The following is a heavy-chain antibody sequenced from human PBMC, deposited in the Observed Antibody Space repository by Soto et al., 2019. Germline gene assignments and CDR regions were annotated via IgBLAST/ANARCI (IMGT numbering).Heavy chain of an antibody. D-gene: IGHD3-22*01. J-gene: IGHJ4*02. CDR3: ATADYYDSSGYYYFPNFDY. Sequence: ASVKVSCKASGYTFTSYYMHWVRQAPGQGLEWMGRFNPEDGSTSYAQKFQGRVTMTEDTSTDTAYMELSSLRSEDTAVYYCATADYYDSSGYYYFPNFDYWGQGTLVTVSS. CDR1: GYTFTSYY. V-gene: IGHV1-46*01. CDR2: FNPEDGST.